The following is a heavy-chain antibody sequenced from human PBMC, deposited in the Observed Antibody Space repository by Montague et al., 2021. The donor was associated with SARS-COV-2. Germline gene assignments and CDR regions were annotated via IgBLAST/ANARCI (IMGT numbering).Heavy chain of an antibody. CDR1: GFTFSSYS. CDR3: ARDRGGYGPYYYGMDV. V-gene: IGHV3-48*02. J-gene: IGHJ6*02. Sequence: LRLSCAASGFTFSSYSMNWVRQAPGKGLEWVSYISSSSSTIYYADSVKGRFTISRDNAKNSLYLQMNSLRDEDTAVYYCARDRGGYGPYYYGMDVWGQGTTVTVSS. D-gene: IGHD5-18*01. CDR2: ISSSSSTI.